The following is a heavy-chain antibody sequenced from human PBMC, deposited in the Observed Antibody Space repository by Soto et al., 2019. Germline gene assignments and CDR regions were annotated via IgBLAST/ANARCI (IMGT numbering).Heavy chain of an antibody. CDR3: AREGVAPYYYYGMDV. Sequence: ASVKVSCKVSGYTLTELSMHWVRQAPGKGLEWMGGFDPEDGETNYAQKFQGRVTMTTDTSTSTAYMELGSLRSDDTAVYYCAREGVAPYYYYGMDVWGQGTPVTVSS. CDR2: FDPEDGET. V-gene: IGHV1-24*01. D-gene: IGHD5-12*01. J-gene: IGHJ6*02. CDR1: GYTLTELS.